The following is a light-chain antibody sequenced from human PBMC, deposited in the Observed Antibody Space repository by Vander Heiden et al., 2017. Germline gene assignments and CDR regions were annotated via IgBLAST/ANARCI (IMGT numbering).Light chain of an antibody. CDR1: QSISSY. Sequence: DIQMTQSPSSRSASVRDRVTITCRASQSISSYLNWYQQKPGKAPKLLLYAPSSLQRGVPSRFSGSVYGTDFTLTISSQQPEDFAPFYSQQTDSNPMYTFGQGTQLEIK. CDR2: APS. CDR3: QQTDSNPMYT. J-gene: IGKJ2*01. V-gene: IGKV1-39*01.